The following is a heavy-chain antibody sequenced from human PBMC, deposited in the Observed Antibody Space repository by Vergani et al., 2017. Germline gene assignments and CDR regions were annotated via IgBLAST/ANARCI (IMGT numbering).Heavy chain of an antibody. CDR2: IYYSGST. CDR1: GGSIRSYY. Sequence: QVQLQESGPGLVKPSETLSLTCTVSGGSIRSYYWSWVRQPPGKGLEWIGYIYYSGSTNYNPSLKRLVTISVDTSKNQFSLKLSSVTAEDTAVYYCARELLWFGWNWCDPWGQGTLVTVSS. J-gene: IGHJ5*02. D-gene: IGHD3-10*01. CDR3: ARELLWFGWNWCDP. V-gene: IGHV4-59*01.